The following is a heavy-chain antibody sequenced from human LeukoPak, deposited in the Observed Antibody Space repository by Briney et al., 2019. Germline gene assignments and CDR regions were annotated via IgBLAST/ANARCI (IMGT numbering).Heavy chain of an antibody. CDR3: APRRVAADKGFDY. CDR1: GYTFTDYY. J-gene: IGHJ4*02. D-gene: IGHD6-19*01. V-gene: IGHV1-2*02. CDR2: MNPNSGGT. Sequence: VASVKVSCKASGYTFTDYYMHWMRQAPGQGPAWMGWMNPNSGGTNYAQKFQGRVTMTRDTSITTAYMELSSLRSDDTAVYYCAPRRVAADKGFDYWGQGTLVTVSS.